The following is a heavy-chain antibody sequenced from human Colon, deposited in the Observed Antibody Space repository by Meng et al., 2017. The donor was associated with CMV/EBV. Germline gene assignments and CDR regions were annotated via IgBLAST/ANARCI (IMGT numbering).Heavy chain of an antibody. CDR1: GFTFSTYD. V-gene: IGHV3-30*02. CDR2: IPYDGSYK. J-gene: IGHJ4*02. D-gene: IGHD5-12*01. CDR3: AKHHRGYTAIDY. Sequence: GESLKISCAAPGFTFSTYDIHWVRQAPGKGLEWVAFIPYDGSYKYYADSVKGRFTISRDNSKNTLYLQMNSLRTEDTAVYYCAKHHRGYTAIDYWGQGTLVTVSS.